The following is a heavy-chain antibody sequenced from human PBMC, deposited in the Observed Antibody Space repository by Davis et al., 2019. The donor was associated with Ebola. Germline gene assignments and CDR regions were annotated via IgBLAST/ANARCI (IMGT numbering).Heavy chain of an antibody. V-gene: IGHV4-38-2*01. CDR2: IYHSGST. CDR1: GYSISSGYY. J-gene: IGHJ4*02. CDR3: ARRESSGYYGGYFDY. D-gene: IGHD3-22*01. Sequence: PGGSLRLSCAVSGYSISSGYYWGWIRQPPGKGLEWIGSIYHSGSTYYNPSLKSRVTISVDTSKNQFSLKLSSVTAADTAVYYCARRESSGYYGGYFDYWGQGTLVTVSS.